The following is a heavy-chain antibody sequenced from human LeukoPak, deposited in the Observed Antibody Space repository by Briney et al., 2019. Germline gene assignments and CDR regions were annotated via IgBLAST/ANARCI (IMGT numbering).Heavy chain of an antibody. J-gene: IGHJ6*02. CDR1: LGSISSNSYY. Sequence: PSETLSLTCTVSLGSISSNSYYWGWIRQPPGRGLEWIGDIFYSGGTNYNPSLKSRVTISVDTSMTAADTAVYYCARDGGMVRGVPYYYGMDVWGQGTTVTVSS. D-gene: IGHD3-10*01. CDR2: IFYSGGT. V-gene: IGHV4-39*06. CDR3: PYYYGMDV.